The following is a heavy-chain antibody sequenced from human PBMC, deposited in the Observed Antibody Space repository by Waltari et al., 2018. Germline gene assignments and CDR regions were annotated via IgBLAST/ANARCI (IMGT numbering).Heavy chain of an antibody. Sequence: RQDRGEWLEWVSAISGSGGSTYYADSVKGRFTISRDNSKNTLYLQMNSLRAEDTAVYYCAKDFWSSGYYYWGQGTLVTVSS. CDR3: AKDFWSSGYYY. V-gene: IGHV3-23*01. J-gene: IGHJ4*02. CDR2: ISGSGGST. D-gene: IGHD3-22*01.